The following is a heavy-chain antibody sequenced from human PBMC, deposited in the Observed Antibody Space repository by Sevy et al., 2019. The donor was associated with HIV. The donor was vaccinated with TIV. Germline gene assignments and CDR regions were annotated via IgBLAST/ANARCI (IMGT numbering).Heavy chain of an antibody. CDR1: GFTFDSYW. Sequence: GGSLRLSCVASGFTFDSYWMHWVRQAPGKGLVWVSRINSGGSSTPYADSVKGRFTISRDNAKNTLYLQLNRLGAEDTAVYYCTRGDPIVPPAGYYYHMDVWGKGTTVTVSS. D-gene: IGHD1-26*01. J-gene: IGHJ6*03. CDR3: TRGDPIVPPAGYYYHMDV. V-gene: IGHV3-74*01. CDR2: INSGGSST.